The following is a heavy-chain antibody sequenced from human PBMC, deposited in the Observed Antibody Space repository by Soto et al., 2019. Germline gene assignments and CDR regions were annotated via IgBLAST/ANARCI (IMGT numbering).Heavy chain of an antibody. CDR2: IYYSGST. Sequence: QLQLQESGPGLVKPSETLSLTCTVSGGSISSSSYYWGWIRQPPGKGLEWIGSIYYSGSTYYNPSLKSRVTISVDTSKNQFSLKLSSVTAADTAVYYCARLGTAIGGQLAVYWGQGTLVTVSS. V-gene: IGHV4-39*01. CDR1: GGSISSSSYY. D-gene: IGHD6-6*01. J-gene: IGHJ4*02. CDR3: ARLGTAIGGQLAVY.